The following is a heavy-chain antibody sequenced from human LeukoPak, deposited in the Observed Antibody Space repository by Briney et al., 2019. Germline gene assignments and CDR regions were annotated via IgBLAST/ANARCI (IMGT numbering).Heavy chain of an antibody. CDR2: IKQDGSEK. CDR3: ARGPHDSSGYYLTL. V-gene: IGHV3-7*01. D-gene: IGHD3-22*01. J-gene: IGHJ2*01. Sequence: GALRLSCAASGFTFRSYWMTWVRQAPGKGLEWVGNIKQDGSEKHYVDSVKGRFTISRDNAKNSLYVQMNSLRAEDTAVYYCARGPHDSSGYYLTLWGRGTPVTVSS. CDR1: GFTFRSYW.